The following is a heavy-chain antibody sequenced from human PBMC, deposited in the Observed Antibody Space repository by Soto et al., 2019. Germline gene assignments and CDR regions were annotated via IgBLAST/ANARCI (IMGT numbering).Heavy chain of an antibody. CDR1: GFTFSDYY. J-gene: IGHJ4*02. CDR2: ISSSSSYT. D-gene: IGHD4-17*01. Sequence: QVQLVESGGGLVKPGGSLRLSCAASGFTFSDYYMSWIRQAPGKGLEWVSYISSSSSYTNYADSVKGRFTISRDNDKNSLYLQMNSLRAEDTAVYYCARARLTSTVTTGYWGQGTLVTVSS. CDR3: ARARLTSTVTTGY. V-gene: IGHV3-11*05.